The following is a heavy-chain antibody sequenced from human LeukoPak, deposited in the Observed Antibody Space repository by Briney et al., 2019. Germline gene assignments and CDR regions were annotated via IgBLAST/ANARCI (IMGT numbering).Heavy chain of an antibody. CDR2: ISSSSYI. J-gene: IGHJ6*04. D-gene: IGHD2-2*02. CDR1: GFTFSSYS. V-gene: IGHV3-21*01. CDR3: ARDFEKVVPAAIAYYYYGMDV. Sequence: GRSLRLSCAASGFTFSSYSMNWVRQAPGKGLEWVSSISSSSYIYYADSVKGRFTISRDNAKNSLYLQMNSLRAEDTAVYYCARDFEKVVPAAIAYYYYGMDVWGKGTTVTVSS.